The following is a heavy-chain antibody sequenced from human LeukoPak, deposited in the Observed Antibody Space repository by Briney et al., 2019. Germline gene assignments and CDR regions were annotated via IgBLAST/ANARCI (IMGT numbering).Heavy chain of an antibody. CDR2: FDPEDGET. D-gene: IGHD3-10*01. J-gene: IGHJ6*02. V-gene: IGHV1-24*01. CDR3: ATGRLWFGELSYYYYGMDV. Sequence: ASVNVSCKVSGYTLTELSMHWVRQAPGKGLEWMGGFDPEDGETIYAQKFQGRVTMTEDTSTDTAYMELSSLRSEDTAVYYCATGRLWFGELSYYYYGMDVWGQGTTVTVPS. CDR1: GYTLTELS.